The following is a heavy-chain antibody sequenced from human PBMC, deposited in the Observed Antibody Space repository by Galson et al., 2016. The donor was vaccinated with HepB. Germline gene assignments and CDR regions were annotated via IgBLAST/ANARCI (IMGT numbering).Heavy chain of an antibody. J-gene: IGHJ4*02. Sequence: SVKVSCKASEYPFTAYFMHWVRQAPGQGPEWMGWINPNSGGTRYPQKFQGRVTMTRDTSISVVYMELTRLRLDDTAIYYCARDRYGSGSQTFDSWGQGTLVTVSS. CDR2: INPNSGGT. CDR1: EYPFTAYF. D-gene: IGHD3-10*01. V-gene: IGHV1-2*02. CDR3: ARDRYGSGSQTFDS.